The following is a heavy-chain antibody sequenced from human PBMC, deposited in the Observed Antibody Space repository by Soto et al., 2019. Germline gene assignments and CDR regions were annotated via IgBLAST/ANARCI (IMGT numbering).Heavy chain of an antibody. D-gene: IGHD6-13*01. Sequence: SVNVSCKASGGTFSSYTIIWVRQAPGQGLEWMGRIIPILGIANYAQKFQGRVTITADKSTSTAYMELSSLRSEDTAVYYCAREKVLAAAGPYDAFDIWGQGTMVT. CDR1: GGTFSSYT. CDR3: AREKVLAAAGPYDAFDI. CDR2: IIPILGIA. V-gene: IGHV1-69*04. J-gene: IGHJ3*02.